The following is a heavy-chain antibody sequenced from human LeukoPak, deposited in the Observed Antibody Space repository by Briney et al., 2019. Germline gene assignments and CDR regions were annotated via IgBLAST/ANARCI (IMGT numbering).Heavy chain of an antibody. Sequence: GESLKISCKGSGYSFTSYWIGWVRQMPGKGLEWMGIIYPGDSDTRYSPSFQGQVTVSVDKSISTAYLQWNSLKASDTAMYYCARVDRRGYSDYTAILPDYWGQGTLVTVSS. CDR3: ARVDRRGYSDYTAILPDY. CDR2: IYPGDSDT. J-gene: IGHJ4*02. V-gene: IGHV5-51*01. D-gene: IGHD5-12*01. CDR1: GYSFTSYW.